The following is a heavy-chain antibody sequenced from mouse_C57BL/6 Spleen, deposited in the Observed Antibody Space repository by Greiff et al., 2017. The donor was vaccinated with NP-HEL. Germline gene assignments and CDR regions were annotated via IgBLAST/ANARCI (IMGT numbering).Heavy chain of an antibody. CDR3: ARWTGTGYFDY. J-gene: IGHJ2*01. V-gene: IGHV5-17*01. CDR1: GFTFSDYG. Sequence: EVQLVESGGGLVKPGGSLKLSCAASGFTFSDYGMHWVRQAPEKGLEWVAYISSGSSTIYYADTVKGRFTISRDNAKNNLFLQMNSLRSEETAMYYCARWTGTGYFDYWGQGTTLTVSS. CDR2: ISSGSSTI. D-gene: IGHD3-3*01.